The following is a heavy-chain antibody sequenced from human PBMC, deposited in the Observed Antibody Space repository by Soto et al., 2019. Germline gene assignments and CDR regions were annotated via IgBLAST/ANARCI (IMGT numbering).Heavy chain of an antibody. J-gene: IGHJ4*02. CDR2: INHSGSA. CDR3: ARGGARNSSSWYSGFDY. CDR1: GGSFSGYY. D-gene: IGHD6-13*01. V-gene: IGHV4-34*01. Sequence: SETLSLTCAVYGGSFSGYYWNWIRQSPGKGLEWIGEINHSGSAKYNPSLRGRVAMSADRSKNQFSLRLNSVTAADTALYYCARGGARNSSSWYSGFDYWGQGTPVTVS.